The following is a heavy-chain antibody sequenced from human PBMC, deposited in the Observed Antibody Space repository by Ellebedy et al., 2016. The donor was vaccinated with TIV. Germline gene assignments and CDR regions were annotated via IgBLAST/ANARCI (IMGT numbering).Heavy chain of an antibody. J-gene: IGHJ4*02. Sequence: GESLKISCAASGFTFSSYNMNWVRQAPGKGLEWVSSISSSSSYIYYADSVKGRFTFSRDNAKNSLYLQMNSLRAEDTAVYYCARDPSERRGIYSSSTFFDYWGQGTLVTVSS. D-gene: IGHD6-6*01. CDR1: GFTFSSYN. CDR3: ARDPSERRGIYSSSTFFDY. CDR2: ISSSSSYI. V-gene: IGHV3-21*01.